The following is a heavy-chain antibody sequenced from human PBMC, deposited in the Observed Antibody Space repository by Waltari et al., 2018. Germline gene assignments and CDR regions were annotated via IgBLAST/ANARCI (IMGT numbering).Heavy chain of an antibody. Sequence: QVQLVESGGGVVQPWRSLKLSCAASGFTFRSSGMHWVRQAPGKGLEGVAVIWSVGSNKDYADSGKGRFTISRDNSKNTLYLQMNSLRAEDTAVYYCATYSSSWTLEYFQHWGQGTLVTVSS. J-gene: IGHJ1*01. CDR2: IWSVGSNK. CDR1: GFTFRSSG. D-gene: IGHD6-13*01. V-gene: IGHV3-33*01. CDR3: ATYSSSWTLEYFQH.